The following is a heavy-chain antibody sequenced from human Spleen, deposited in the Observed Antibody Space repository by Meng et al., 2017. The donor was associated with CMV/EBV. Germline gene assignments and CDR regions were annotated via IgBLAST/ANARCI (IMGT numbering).Heavy chain of an antibody. J-gene: IGHJ4*02. CDR3: ARAMTTVTTWVDY. V-gene: IGHV4-59*08. CDR1: GGTISSYY. Sequence: SETLSLTCTVSGGTISSYYWSWIRQPPGKGLEWIGYIYYSGSTNYNPSLKSRITISVDTSKNQFSLKLSSVTAADTAVYYCARAMTTVTTWVDYWGQGTLVTVSS. CDR2: IYYSGST. D-gene: IGHD4-17*01.